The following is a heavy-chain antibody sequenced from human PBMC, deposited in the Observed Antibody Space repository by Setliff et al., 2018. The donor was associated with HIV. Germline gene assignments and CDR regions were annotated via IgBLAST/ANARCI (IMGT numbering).Heavy chain of an antibody. CDR2: FYYSGST. D-gene: IGHD1-26*01. Sequence: LSLTCVVSGGSISSTTSYWGWIRQPPGKGLEYIGSFYYSGSTYYNPSLKSRVTISVDTSKNQISLKLSSVTVADTAVYYCARITGDSGHPRFFDYWGQGTLVTVSS. J-gene: IGHJ4*02. CDR3: ARITGDSGHPRFFDY. V-gene: IGHV4-39*01. CDR1: GGSISSTTSY.